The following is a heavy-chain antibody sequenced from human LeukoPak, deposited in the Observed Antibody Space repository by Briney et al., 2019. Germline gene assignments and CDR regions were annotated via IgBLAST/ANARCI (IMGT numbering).Heavy chain of an antibody. D-gene: IGHD5-24*01. Sequence: SETLSLTCTVSGGSISSYYWSWIRQPPGKGLEWIGSIYYSGSTYYNPSLKSRVTISVDTSKNQFSLKLSSVTAADTAVYYCARRKEMAPTIFDYWGQGTLVTVSS. CDR1: GGSISSYY. V-gene: IGHV4-59*05. CDR3: ARRKEMAPTIFDY. J-gene: IGHJ4*02. CDR2: IYYSGST.